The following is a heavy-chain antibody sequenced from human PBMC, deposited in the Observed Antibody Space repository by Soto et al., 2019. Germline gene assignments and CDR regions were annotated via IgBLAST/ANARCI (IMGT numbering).Heavy chain of an antibody. CDR3: ATDRESFEA. CDR2: ISGGSTNT. J-gene: IGHJ5*02. V-gene: IGHV3-23*01. Sequence: PGGSLRLSCAASVIAFSCYAMSWVPQAPGEGLEWVSAISGGSTNTYYGDSVKGRFTISRDNSKNTLYLQMYSLRADDTAVYYCATDRESFEAWGQGTLVTVSS. D-gene: IGHD3-9*01. CDR1: VIAFSCYA.